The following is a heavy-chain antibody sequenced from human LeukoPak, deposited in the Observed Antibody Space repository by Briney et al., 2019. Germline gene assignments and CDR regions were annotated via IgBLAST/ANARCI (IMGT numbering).Heavy chain of an antibody. CDR3: ARGNLWDYRRYYYYMDV. D-gene: IGHD4-11*01. CDR1: GDSISRYY. V-gene: IGHV4-4*07. Sequence: PSETLSLTCTVSGDSISRYYWSWIRQPAGKGLEWIGRIYNGGIITYNPSLKSRVTISVDTSKNQFSLRLNSVTAADTAVYYCARGNLWDYRRYYYYMDVWGKGTTVTVSS. CDR2: IYNGGII. J-gene: IGHJ6*03.